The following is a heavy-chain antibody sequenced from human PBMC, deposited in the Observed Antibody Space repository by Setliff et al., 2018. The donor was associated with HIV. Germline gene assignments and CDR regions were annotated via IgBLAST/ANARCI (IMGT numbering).Heavy chain of an antibody. CDR3: ARELYGSGDL. Sequence: QPGGSLRLSCAASGFTFNTYAMSWVRQAPGKGLEWVANIKQDGSEKYYVDSVKGRFTISRDNSYNSLYLHMNYLSVEDTALYYCARELYGSGDLWGQGTLVTVSS. J-gene: IGHJ5*02. CDR1: GFTFNTYA. D-gene: IGHD3-10*01. V-gene: IGHV3-7*03. CDR2: IKQDGSEK.